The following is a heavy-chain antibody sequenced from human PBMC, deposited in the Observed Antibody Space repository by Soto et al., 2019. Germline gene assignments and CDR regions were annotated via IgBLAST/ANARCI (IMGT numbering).Heavy chain of an antibody. CDR1: GYTFTSYG. CDR3: ARRTVDTATYYYYGMDV. J-gene: IGHJ6*02. D-gene: IGHD5-18*01. CDR2: ISAYNGNT. Sequence: QVPLVQSGAEVKKPGASVKVSCKASGYTFTSYGVSWVRQAPGQGLEWMGWISAYNGNTNYAQKLQGRVTMTTDTSTSTAYMELRSLRSDDTAVYYCARRTVDTATYYYYGMDVWGQGTTVTVSS. V-gene: IGHV1-18*01.